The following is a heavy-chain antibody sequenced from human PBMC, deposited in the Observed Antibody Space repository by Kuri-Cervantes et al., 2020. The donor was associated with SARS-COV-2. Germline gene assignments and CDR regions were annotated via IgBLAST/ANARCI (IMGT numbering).Heavy chain of an antibody. J-gene: IGHJ4*02. CDR3: ARWGVYYFDY. CDR2: IKQDGSEK. Sequence: GESLKISCAASGFTFSSYWMSWVRQAPGKGLEWVANIKQDGSEKYYVGSVKGRFTISRDNAKNSLYLQMNSLRAEDTAVYYCARWGVYYFDYWGQGTLVTVSS. V-gene: IGHV3-7*01. D-gene: IGHD3-16*01. CDR1: GFTFSSYW.